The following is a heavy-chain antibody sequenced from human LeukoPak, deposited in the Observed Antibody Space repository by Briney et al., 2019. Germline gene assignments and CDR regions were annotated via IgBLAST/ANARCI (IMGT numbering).Heavy chain of an antibody. CDR3: ARGPPGALRFLEWNSPLDY. J-gene: IGHJ4*02. Sequence: SVKVSCKASGYSFVLYGISWVRQAPGQELEWMGGIIPIFGTANYAQKFQGRVTITADESTSIVYMELSRLRSDDTAVYYCARGPPGALRFLEWNSPLDYWGQGTLVTVSS. V-gene: IGHV1-69*13. D-gene: IGHD3-3*01. CDR2: IIPIFGTA. CDR1: GYSFVLYG.